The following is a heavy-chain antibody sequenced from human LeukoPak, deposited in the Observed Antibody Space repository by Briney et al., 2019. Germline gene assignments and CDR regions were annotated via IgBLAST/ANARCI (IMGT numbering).Heavy chain of an antibody. D-gene: IGHD5-12*01. Sequence: GASVKVSCKVSGYTLTELSIHWVRQAPGKGLEWMGGLGSEDGETIYAQKFQGRVTMTEDTSTDTAYMELSSLRSEDTAVYYCATMVATGYFDYWGQGTLVTVSS. CDR2: LGSEDGET. CDR3: ATMVATGYFDY. V-gene: IGHV1-24*01. CDR1: GYTLTELS. J-gene: IGHJ4*02.